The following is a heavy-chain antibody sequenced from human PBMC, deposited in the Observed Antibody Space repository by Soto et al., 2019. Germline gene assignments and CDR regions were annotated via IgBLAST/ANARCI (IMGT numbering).Heavy chain of an antibody. J-gene: IGHJ4*02. Sequence: QITLKESGPTLVKPTQTLTLTCTFSGFSVTTSGMGVGWIRQPPGKALEWLALIYWDDDKRYSPSLKGRLTISKDTSKNQVVLTMTNMDPVDTGTYYCAHTPDYSGSGSFRYRGQGTLVTVSS. CDR2: IYWDDDK. V-gene: IGHV2-5*02. CDR3: AHTPDYSGSGSFRY. D-gene: IGHD3-10*01. CDR1: GFSVTTSGMG.